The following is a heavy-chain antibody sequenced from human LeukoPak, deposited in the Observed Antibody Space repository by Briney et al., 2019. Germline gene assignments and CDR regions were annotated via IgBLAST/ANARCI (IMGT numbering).Heavy chain of an antibody. CDR3: AKDYSDSRVADVFFEY. CDR1: GLTFSDYA. D-gene: IGHD2-15*01. V-gene: IGHV3-23*01. CDR2: ITSGFTP. Sequence: GGSLRLSCAASGLTFSDYAMSWFRQAPGKGLDWVSGITSGFTPHYADSVKGRFTISRDNSKNTFHLQLNSLRAEDTAVYYCAKDYSDSRVADVFFEYWGQGTLVTVSS. J-gene: IGHJ4*02.